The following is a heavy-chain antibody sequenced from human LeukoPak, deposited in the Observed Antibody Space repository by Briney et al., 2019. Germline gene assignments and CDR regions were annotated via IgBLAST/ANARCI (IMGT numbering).Heavy chain of an antibody. CDR2: IPPDESSA. CDR1: GFTFTSNC. CDR3: ATGSAYYYDS. Sequence: GGSLRLSCAASGFTFTSNCMHWVRQAPGKGLEWVAAIPPDESSAYYADSVKGRFTISRDNSKNTQYLQMNSLRIEDSAVYYCATGSAYYYDSWSQGTLVTVSS. D-gene: IGHD3-3*01. V-gene: IGHV3-30-3*01. J-gene: IGHJ5*01.